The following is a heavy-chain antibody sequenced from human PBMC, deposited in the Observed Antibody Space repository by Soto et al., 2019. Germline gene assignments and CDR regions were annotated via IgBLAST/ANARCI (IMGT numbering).Heavy chain of an antibody. CDR2: IYYSGST. D-gene: IGHD6-13*01. CDR1: GGSVSSGSYY. CDR3: ARYSSSWPGYYFDY. J-gene: IGHJ4*02. Sequence: SETLSLTCTVSGGSVSSGSYYWSWIRQPPGKGLEWIGYIYYSGSTNYNPSLKSRVTISVDTSKNQFSLELSSVTAADTAVYYCARYSSSWPGYYFDYWGQGTLVTVSS. V-gene: IGHV4-61*01.